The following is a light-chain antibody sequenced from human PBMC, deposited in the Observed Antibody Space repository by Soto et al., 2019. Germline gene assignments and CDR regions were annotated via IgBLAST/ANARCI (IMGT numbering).Light chain of an antibody. CDR3: SSYAGSNIL. CDR2: EVS. J-gene: IGLJ2*01. CDR1: SSDVGGYNY. Sequence: QSALTQPPSASGSPGQSVTISCTGTSSDVGGYNYVSWYQQHPGKAPKLMIYEVSNRPSGVPDRFSGSKSANTASLTVSGLQAEDEADYYCSSYAGSNILFGGGTK. V-gene: IGLV2-8*01.